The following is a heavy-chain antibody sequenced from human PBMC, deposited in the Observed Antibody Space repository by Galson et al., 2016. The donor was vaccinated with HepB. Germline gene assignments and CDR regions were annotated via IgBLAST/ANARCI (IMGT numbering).Heavy chain of an antibody. D-gene: IGHD6-19*01. CDR1: AGSISSDYY. CDR3: ATGIVVAGKYYYYYMDV. CDR2: FYSIDNT. Sequence: SETLSLTCIVSAGSISSDYYWGWIRQPPGRGLEWIGSFYSIDNTYYNPSLTSRATISVDTSKNQISLRLNSVTAADTGVYYCATGIVVAGKYYYYYMDVWGRGTTVTVSS. J-gene: IGHJ6*03. V-gene: IGHV4-39*01.